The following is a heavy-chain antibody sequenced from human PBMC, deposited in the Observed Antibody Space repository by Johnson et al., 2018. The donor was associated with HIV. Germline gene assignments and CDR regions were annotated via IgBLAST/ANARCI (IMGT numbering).Heavy chain of an antibody. CDR1: GFTFSSYW. CDR2: INSDGSST. D-gene: IGHD5-24*01. V-gene: IGHV3-74*02. Sequence: VQVVETGGGLIQPGGSLRLSCAASGFTFSSYWMHWVRQAPGKGLVWVSRINSDGSSTSYADSVKGRFTISRDNSKSTLYLQMNSLRAEDTAVYYCAREMATIRGYAFDIWGQGTMVTIS. J-gene: IGHJ3*02. CDR3: AREMATIRGYAFDI.